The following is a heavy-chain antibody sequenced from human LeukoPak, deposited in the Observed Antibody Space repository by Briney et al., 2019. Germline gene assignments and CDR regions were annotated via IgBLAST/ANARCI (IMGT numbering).Heavy chain of an antibody. V-gene: IGHV3-66*01. D-gene: IGHD3-16*01. CDR2: IYSDGDT. CDR1: VFTVSRNY. Sequence: PVGSLRLSCAASVFTVSRNYMTCVRRAPGKGLEWVSVIYSDGDTYYVDSVQGRFTISRDNSKNTLYLQMNSLRAEDTAVYYCARGPWASFDYWGEGTLVTVS. CDR3: ARGPWASFDY. J-gene: IGHJ4*02.